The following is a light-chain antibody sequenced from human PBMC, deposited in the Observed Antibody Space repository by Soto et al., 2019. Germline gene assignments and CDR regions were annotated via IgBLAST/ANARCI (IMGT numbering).Light chain of an antibody. CDR2: FND. CDR1: SSNIGSYT. J-gene: IGLJ1*01. V-gene: IGLV1-44*01. CDR3: AAWDDSLNASV. Sequence: QSVLTQSPSASGTPGQRVTISCSGSSSNIGSYTVNWYQQLPGTAPKLLIYFNDQRPSGVPDRFSGSKSGTSASLAISGLQSEDEADYYCAAWDDSLNASVFGPGTKPTVL.